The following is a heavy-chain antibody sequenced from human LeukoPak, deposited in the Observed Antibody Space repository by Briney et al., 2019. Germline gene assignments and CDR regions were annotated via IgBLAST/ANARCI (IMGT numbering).Heavy chain of an antibody. CDR2: INPNSGGT. J-gene: IGHJ4*02. CDR1: GYTFTGYY. D-gene: IGHD3-22*01. V-gene: IGHV1-2*02. Sequence: GSVKVSRKASGYTFTGYYMHLVGQGPGQGLGWVGWINPNSGGTNYAQKFQGRVTMTRDTSTSTVYMELSSLRSEDTAVYYCAREVYDSSGYPDYWGQGTLVTVSS. CDR3: AREVYDSSGYPDY.